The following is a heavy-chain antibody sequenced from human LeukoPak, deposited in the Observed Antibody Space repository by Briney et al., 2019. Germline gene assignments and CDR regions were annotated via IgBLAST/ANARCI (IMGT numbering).Heavy chain of an antibody. D-gene: IGHD3-10*01. Sequence: GGSLRLSCAASGFTFSSYGIHWVRQAPGKGLEWVAFIRYDGSHKYYVDSVKGRFTISRDNSKNTLYLQMNSLRAEDTAVYYCATHGSGSYYLFNFDYWGQGTLVTVSS. J-gene: IGHJ4*02. CDR2: IRYDGSHK. V-gene: IGHV3-30*02. CDR3: ATHGSGSYYLFNFDY. CDR1: GFTFSSYG.